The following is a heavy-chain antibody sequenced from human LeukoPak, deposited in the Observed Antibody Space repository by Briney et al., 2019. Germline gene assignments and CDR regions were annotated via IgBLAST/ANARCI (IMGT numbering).Heavy chain of an antibody. J-gene: IGHJ4*02. Sequence: PSETLSLTCTVSGDSISDDYYTWMRQPAGKGLEWIGRIHSGGTTNYNPSLKSRVTISVDTSKNQFSLKLSSVTAADTAVYYCARVCSSTSCYVNRGYYFDYWGQGTLVTVSS. D-gene: IGHD2-2*01. V-gene: IGHV4-4*07. CDR1: GDSISDDY. CDR3: ARVCSSTSCYVNRGYYFDY. CDR2: IHSGGTT.